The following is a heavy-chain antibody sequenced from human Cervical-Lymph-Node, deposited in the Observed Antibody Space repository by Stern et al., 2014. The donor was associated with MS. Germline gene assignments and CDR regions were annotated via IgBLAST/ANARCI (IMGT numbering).Heavy chain of an antibody. CDR2: IHYSGTT. CDR1: GGSISSAGYN. D-gene: IGHD5-24*01. Sequence: QVQLQESGPGLVKPSPTLSLTCDVTGGSISSAGYNWSWIRQSPGKGLEWIGYIHYSGTTYYNPSLKSRVTISVDTSKNQFSLKLRSVTAADTAVYYCSRDADGYSLVFGYWGRGTLVTVSS. CDR3: SRDADGYSLVFGY. J-gene: IGHJ4*02. V-gene: IGHV4-30-4*01.